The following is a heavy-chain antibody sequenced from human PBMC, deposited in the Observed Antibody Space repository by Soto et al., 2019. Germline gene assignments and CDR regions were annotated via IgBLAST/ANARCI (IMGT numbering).Heavy chain of an antibody. Sequence: QVQLVQSGAEVKKPGASVKVSCKASGYTFTSYGISWVRQAPGQGLEWMGWISAYNGNTNYAQKLQGRVTMTTDTSTSTAYMELRSLRSDDTAVYYCASAIAARPVGYYFDYWGQGTLVTVSS. J-gene: IGHJ4*02. V-gene: IGHV1-18*01. CDR2: ISAYNGNT. CDR1: GYTFTSYG. D-gene: IGHD6-6*01. CDR3: ASAIAARPVGYYFDY.